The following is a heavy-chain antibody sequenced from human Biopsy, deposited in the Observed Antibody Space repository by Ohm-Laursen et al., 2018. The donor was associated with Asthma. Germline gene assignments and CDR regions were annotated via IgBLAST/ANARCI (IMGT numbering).Heavy chain of an antibody. J-gene: IGHJ2*01. CDR1: GGPVSSGSYY. Sequence: SDTLSLTCTVSGGPVSSGSYYWSWIRQPPGKGLAWVRYISYSGSTDYNPSLKSRLTISMDTSKNQFSLKLSSVTAADTAVYYCARVPTTLRYFDLWGRGTLVTVSS. D-gene: IGHD2-15*01. V-gene: IGHV4-61*01. CDR3: ARVPTTLRYFDL. CDR2: ISYSGST.